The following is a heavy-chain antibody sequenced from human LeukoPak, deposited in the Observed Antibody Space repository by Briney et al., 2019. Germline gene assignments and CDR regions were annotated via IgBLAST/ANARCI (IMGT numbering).Heavy chain of an antibody. V-gene: IGHV4-4*07. J-gene: IGHJ5*02. CDR1: GGSISSYY. CDR2: IYTSGST. D-gene: IGHD1-7*01. Sequence: SETLSLTCTVSGGSISSYYWSWIRQPAGKGLEWIGRIYTSGSTNYNPSLKSRVTMSVDTSKNQFSLKLSSVTAADTAVYYCERDPKFRDKDNGNSWFDPWGQGTLVTVSS. CDR3: ERDPKFRDKDNGNSWFDP.